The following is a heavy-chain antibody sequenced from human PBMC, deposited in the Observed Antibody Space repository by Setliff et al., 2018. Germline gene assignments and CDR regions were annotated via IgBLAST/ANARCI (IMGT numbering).Heavy chain of an antibody. CDR2: IYPGDSDT. J-gene: IGHJ4*02. CDR3: ARLSCYGQRLARCYFEN. V-gene: IGHV5-51*01. Sequence: GESLKISCKGSGYPFTDYWIAWVRQMPGKGLEWMGIIYPGDSDTRYSPSFQGQVTISADKSISTAYLQWSSLKASDTAMYYCARLSCYGQRLARCYFENWGQGTQVTVSS. CDR1: GYPFTDYW. D-gene: IGHD2-15*01.